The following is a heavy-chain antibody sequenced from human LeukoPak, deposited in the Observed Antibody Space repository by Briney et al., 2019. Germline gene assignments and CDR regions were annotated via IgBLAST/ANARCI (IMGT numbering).Heavy chain of an antibody. J-gene: IGHJ3*02. CDR3: ARVTIFSYAFDI. CDR1: GVSISSFY. D-gene: IGHD3-9*01. V-gene: IGHV4-4*07. CDR2: IYTSGRT. Sequence: SETLSLTCTVSGVSISSFYWSWIRQPAGQGREWIGRIYTSGRTNYNPSLKSRVTMSVDTSKNQFSLKLSSVTAADTAVYYCARVTIFSYAFDIWGQGTMVTVSS.